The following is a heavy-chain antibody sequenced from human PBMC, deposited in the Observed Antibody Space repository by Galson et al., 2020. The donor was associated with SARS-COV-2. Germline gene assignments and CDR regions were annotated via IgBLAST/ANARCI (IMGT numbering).Heavy chain of an antibody. Sequence: GESLKISCAASGFTFSSYAMSWVHQAPGKGLEWVSAISGSGGSTYYADSVKGRFTISRDNSKNTLYLQMNSLRAEDTAVYYCAKADAVVTQFEDAFDIWGQGTMVTVSS. CDR2: ISGSGGST. J-gene: IGHJ3*02. V-gene: IGHV3-23*01. CDR3: AKADAVVTQFEDAFDI. CDR1: GFTFSSYA. D-gene: IGHD2-21*02.